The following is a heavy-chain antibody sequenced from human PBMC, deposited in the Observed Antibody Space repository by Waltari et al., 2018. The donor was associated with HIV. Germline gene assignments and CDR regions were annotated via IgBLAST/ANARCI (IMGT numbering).Heavy chain of an antibody. J-gene: IGHJ6*02. CDR2: VYRDETT. CDR1: GIYSKKCSNL. CDR3: ALRRFYFGEGPYGYDI. D-gene: IGHD5-18*01. Sequence: VKHSRTVSPTFAITGIYSKKCSNLSPWIRQSPVKGLEWIGAVYRDETTGYKSSLKSRLRISVDESQNNFSLQLKNVNAADTGVYYCALRRFYFGEGPYGYDIWGPGTTVSVSS. V-gene: IGHV4-4*02.